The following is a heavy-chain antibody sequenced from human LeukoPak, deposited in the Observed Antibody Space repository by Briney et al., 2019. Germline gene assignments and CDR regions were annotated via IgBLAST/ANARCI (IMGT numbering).Heavy chain of an antibody. D-gene: IGHD3-22*01. CDR2: IKQDGSEK. J-gene: IGHJ5*02. CDR1: GFTVNSNY. CDR3: ARDVTMTNWFDP. Sequence: GGSLRLSCAASGFTVNSNYMSWVRQAPGKGLEWVANIKQDGSEKYYVDSVKGRFTISRDNAKNSLYLQMNSLRAEDTAVYYCARDVTMTNWFDPWGQGTLVTVSS. V-gene: IGHV3-7*01.